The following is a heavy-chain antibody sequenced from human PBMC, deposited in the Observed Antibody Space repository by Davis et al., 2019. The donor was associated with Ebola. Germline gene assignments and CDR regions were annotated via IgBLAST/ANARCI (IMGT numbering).Heavy chain of an antibody. V-gene: IGHV3-49*03. Sequence: GESLKISCTASGFTFGDYAMSWLRQAPGKGLEWVGFIRSKAYGGTTEYAASVKGRFTISRDDSKSIAYLQMTSLEPEDTAVYYCTSLGYCSGGSCLRGGYYYYYGMDVWGQGTTVTVSS. CDR2: IRSKAYGGTT. J-gene: IGHJ6*02. CDR1: GFTFGDYA. D-gene: IGHD2-15*01. CDR3: TSLGYCSGGSCLRGGYYYYYGMDV.